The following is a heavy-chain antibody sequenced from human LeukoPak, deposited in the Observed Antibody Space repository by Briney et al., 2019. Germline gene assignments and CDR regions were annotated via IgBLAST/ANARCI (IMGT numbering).Heavy chain of an antibody. CDR2: IFHSGST. J-gene: IGHJ4*02. CDR1: GYSISSGFF. D-gene: IGHD6-19*01. V-gene: IGHV4-38-2*02. CDR3: ARAGEVYNSGSYLEY. Sequence: SETLSLTCTVSGYSISSGFFWGWIRQSPGKGLEWIASIFHSGSTYHNPSLKSRLTISVDTSQNQFSLKLRSVTAADTAVYYCARAGEVYNSGSYLEYWGQGTLVTVSS.